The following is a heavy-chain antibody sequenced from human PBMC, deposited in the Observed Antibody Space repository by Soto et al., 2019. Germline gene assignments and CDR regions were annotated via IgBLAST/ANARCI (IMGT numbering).Heavy chain of an antibody. CDR3: ARDEDSRYYFDY. Sequence: ESGGGVVQPGRSLRLSCAASGFTFSSYAMHWVRQAPGKGLEWVAVISYDGSNKYYADSVKGRFTISRDNSKNTLYLQMNSLRAEDTAVYYCARDEDSRYYFDYWGQGTLVTVSS. CDR1: GFTFSSYA. D-gene: IGHD6-6*01. J-gene: IGHJ4*02. V-gene: IGHV3-30-3*01. CDR2: ISYDGSNK.